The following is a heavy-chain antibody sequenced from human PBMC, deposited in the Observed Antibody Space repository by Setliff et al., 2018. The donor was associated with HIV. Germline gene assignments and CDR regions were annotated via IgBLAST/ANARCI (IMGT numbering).Heavy chain of an antibody. CDR3: AGGTIVAPGGYFYYMDV. CDR1: SASRSINTYY. Sequence: SETLSLTCTVSSASRSINTYYWSWIRQPPGKGLDWVGNIYYSGTNYNPSLKSRVTIAVDTSKHQISLKLNSVTAADTAVYYCAGGTIVAPGGYFYYMDVWGKGATVTVSS. V-gene: IGHV4-59*01. CDR2: IYYSGT. D-gene: IGHD6-6*01. J-gene: IGHJ6*03.